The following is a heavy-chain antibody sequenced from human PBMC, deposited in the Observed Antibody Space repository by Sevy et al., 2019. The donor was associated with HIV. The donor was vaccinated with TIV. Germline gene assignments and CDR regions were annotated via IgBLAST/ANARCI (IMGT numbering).Heavy chain of an antibody. V-gene: IGHV3-48*03. J-gene: IGHJ4*02. CDR1: GFTFNIYE. CDR3: TNYVHY. Sequence: GGSLRLSCVASGFTFNIYEMNWVRQAPGQGLEWVSYISSSFTNIYYADAVKGRFTISRDNAKNSLYLQMNSLRAEDTAVNYCTNYVHYWGQGTLVTVSS. CDR2: ISSSFTNI. D-gene: IGHD3-10*02.